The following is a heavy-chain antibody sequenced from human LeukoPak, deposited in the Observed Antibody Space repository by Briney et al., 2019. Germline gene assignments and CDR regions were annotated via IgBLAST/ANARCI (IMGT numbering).Heavy chain of an antibody. J-gene: IGHJ3*02. CDR2: ISGSGGST. CDR1: GFTFSSYA. D-gene: IGHD6-13*01. CDR3: ARDPTIAAAALVPSDAFDI. Sequence: GGSLRLSCAASGFTFSSYAMSWVRQAPGKGLEWVSAISGSGGSTYYADSVKGRFTISRDNSKNTLYLQMNSLRAEDTAVYYCARDPTIAAAALVPSDAFDIWGQGTMVTVS. V-gene: IGHV3-23*01.